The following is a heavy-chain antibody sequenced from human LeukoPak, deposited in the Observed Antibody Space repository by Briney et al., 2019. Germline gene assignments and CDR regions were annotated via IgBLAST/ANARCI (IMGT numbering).Heavy chain of an antibody. Sequence: ASVKVSCKTSGYTFTGYYMHWVRQAPGQGLEWMGWINPNSGGTKYAQKFQGRVTMTRDTSISTAYMELSRLRAEDTAVYYCAKDPYCSSTSCYTVPDWGQGTLVTVSS. D-gene: IGHD2-2*02. CDR2: INPNSGGT. V-gene: IGHV1-2*02. J-gene: IGHJ4*02. CDR3: AKDPYCSSTSCYTVPD. CDR1: GYTFTGYY.